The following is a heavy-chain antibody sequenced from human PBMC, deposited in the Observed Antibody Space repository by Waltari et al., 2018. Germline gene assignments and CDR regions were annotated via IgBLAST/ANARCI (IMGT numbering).Heavy chain of an antibody. CDR1: GFIFTAYY. CDR3: ARTLYYSSTEFGP. D-gene: IGHD6-13*01. Sequence: QVQLVQSGAEVKKPGASVKVSCKASGFIFTAYYMHWVRQAPGQGLEWMGWINQDSGGTNYAQKFQDRVTMTRDTSISTAYMELSRLTSDDTAMYFCARTLYYSSTEFGPWGQGTLVTVSS. CDR2: INQDSGGT. V-gene: IGHV1-2*02. J-gene: IGHJ5*02.